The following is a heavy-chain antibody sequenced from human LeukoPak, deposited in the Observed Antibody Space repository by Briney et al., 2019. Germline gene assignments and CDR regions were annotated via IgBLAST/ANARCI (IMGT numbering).Heavy chain of an antibody. Sequence: SSETLSLTCTVSGDSISSYYWSWLRQTPGKGLECIGYIHTNGRTNYSPSLKSRVTMSVDSSKNQLSLMLSSVTAADTAVYYCTRRAPTSYGHYLDSWGQGTLVTVSS. J-gene: IGHJ4*02. CDR2: IHTNGRT. V-gene: IGHV4-4*09. CDR3: TRRAPTSYGHYLDS. CDR1: GDSISSYY. D-gene: IGHD3-10*01.